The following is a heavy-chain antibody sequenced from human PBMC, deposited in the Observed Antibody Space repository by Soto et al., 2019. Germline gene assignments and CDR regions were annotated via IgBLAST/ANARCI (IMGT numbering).Heavy chain of an antibody. J-gene: IGHJ5*02. D-gene: IGHD2-2*01. CDR2: IYYSGST. Sequence: QLQLQESGPGLVKPSETLSLTCTVSGGSISSSSYYWGWIRQPPGKGLEWIGSIYYSGSTYYNPSLKSRVTISVDTSKNQFSLKLSSVTAADTAVYYCARRPGSTSRKVNNWFDPWGQGTLVTVSS. CDR1: GGSISSSSYY. CDR3: ARRPGSTSRKVNNWFDP. V-gene: IGHV4-39*01.